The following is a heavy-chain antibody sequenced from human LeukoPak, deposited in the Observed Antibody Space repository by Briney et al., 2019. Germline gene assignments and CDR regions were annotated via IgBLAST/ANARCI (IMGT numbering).Heavy chain of an antibody. Sequence: SETLSLTCTVSGGSISSSSYYWGWIRQPPGKGLEWIGSIYYSGSTYYNPSLKSRVTISVDTSKNQFSLKLRSVTAADTAVYYCARGQARLAWFDPWGQVTLVTVSS. CDR1: GGSISSSSYY. CDR2: IYYSGST. V-gene: IGHV4-39*07. CDR3: ARGQARLAWFDP. J-gene: IGHJ5*02. D-gene: IGHD6-19*01.